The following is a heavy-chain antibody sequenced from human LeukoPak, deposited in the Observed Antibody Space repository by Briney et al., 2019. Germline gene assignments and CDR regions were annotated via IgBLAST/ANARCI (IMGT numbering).Heavy chain of an antibody. CDR1: GGSIRSYY. V-gene: IGHV4-59*08. CDR3: ARCDSSGYLNYYFDY. J-gene: IGHJ4*02. Sequence: PSETLSLTCTVSGGSIRSYYWSWIRQPPRKGLEWIGYIYYSGSTNYNPSLKSRVTILVDSSKNQFSLKLSSVTAADTAVSYCARCDSSGYLNYYFDYWGQGTLVTVSS. D-gene: IGHD3-22*01. CDR2: IYYSGST.